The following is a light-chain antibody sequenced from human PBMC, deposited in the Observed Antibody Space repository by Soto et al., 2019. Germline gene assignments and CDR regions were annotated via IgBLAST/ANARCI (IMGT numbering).Light chain of an antibody. CDR2: AAS. J-gene: IGKJ3*01. Sequence: DIQMTQSPSSLSASVGDRVTITCRASQVNNIDLIWYQQKPGKAPKRLIYAASSLQSGVPSRFSGSGFGTEFTLTISSLQPEDFATYYCLQHNTYPTTFGPGTKVDIK. V-gene: IGKV1-17*01. CDR3: LQHNTYPTT. CDR1: QVNNID.